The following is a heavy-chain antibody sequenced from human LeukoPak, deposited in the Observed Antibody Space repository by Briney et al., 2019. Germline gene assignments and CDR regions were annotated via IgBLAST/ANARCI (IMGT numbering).Heavy chain of an antibody. CDR2: IIPTFGTA. CDR3: ARDSRRWEDYFDY. CDR1: GGTFSSYA. D-gene: IGHD1-26*01. J-gene: IGHJ4*02. Sequence: GASVKVSCKASGGTFSSYAISWVRQAPGQGLEWMGGIIPTFGTANYAQKFQGRVTITRDTSASTAYMELSSLRFEDTAVYYCARDSRRWEDYFDYWGQGTLVTVSS. V-gene: IGHV1-69*05.